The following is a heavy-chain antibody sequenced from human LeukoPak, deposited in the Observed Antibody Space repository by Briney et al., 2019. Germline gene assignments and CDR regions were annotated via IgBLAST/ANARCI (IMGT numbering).Heavy chain of an antibody. D-gene: IGHD3-10*01. CDR1: GFTFSSYW. Sequence: GGSLRLSCAASGFTFSSYWMHWVRQAPGKGLVWVSRINSDGSSTSYADSVKGRFTISRDNAKSTLYLQMNSLRAEDTAVYYCATTSARGGSFDIWGQGTMVTVSS. CDR3: ATTSARGGSFDI. V-gene: IGHV3-74*01. CDR2: INSDGSST. J-gene: IGHJ3*02.